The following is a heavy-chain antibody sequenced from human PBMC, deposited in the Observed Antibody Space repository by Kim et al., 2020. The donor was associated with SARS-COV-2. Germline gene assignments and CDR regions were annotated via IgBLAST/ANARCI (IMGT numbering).Heavy chain of an antibody. J-gene: IGHJ4*02. V-gene: IGHV3-21*01. CDR3: ARDAFISSAGMDY. Sequence: YEDTLQGRITISREHAKNSLFLQMNRLTAEDTSIYYCARDAFISSAGMDYWGQGTLVTVSS. D-gene: IGHD3-10*01.